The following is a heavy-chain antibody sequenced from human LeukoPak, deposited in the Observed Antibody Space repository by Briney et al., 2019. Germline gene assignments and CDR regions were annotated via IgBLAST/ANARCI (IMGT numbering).Heavy chain of an antibody. CDR1: GYTFTSYG. J-gene: IGHJ5*02. CDR2: ISAYNGNT. Sequence: ASVKVSCKASGYTFTSYGMSWVRQAPGQGLEWMGWISAYNGNTNYAQKLQGRVTMTTDTSTSTAYVELRSLRSDDAAVSYCARDCSSTSCSLAGFDPWGQGTLVTVSS. V-gene: IGHV1-18*01. CDR3: ARDCSSTSCSLAGFDP. D-gene: IGHD2-2*01.